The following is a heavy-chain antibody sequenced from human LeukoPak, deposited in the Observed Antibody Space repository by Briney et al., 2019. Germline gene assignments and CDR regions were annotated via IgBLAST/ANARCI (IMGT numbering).Heavy chain of an antibody. D-gene: IGHD3-9*01. CDR3: ATGILTGYSDAFDI. J-gene: IGHJ3*02. V-gene: IGHV1-8*03. CDR1: GYTFTSYD. CDR2: MNPNSGNT. Sequence: ASVKVSCKASGYTFTSYDINWVRQATGQGLEWMGWMNPNSGNTGYAQKFQGRVTITRNTSISTAYMELSSLRSEDTAVYYCATGILTGYSDAFDIWGQGTMVTVSS.